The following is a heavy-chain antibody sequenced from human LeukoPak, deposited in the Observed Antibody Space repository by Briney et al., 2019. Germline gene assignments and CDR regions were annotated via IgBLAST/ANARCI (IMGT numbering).Heavy chain of an antibody. D-gene: IGHD3-9*01. CDR1: GYSISSGYY. Sequence: SETLSLTCAVSGYSISSGYYWGWTRQPPGKGLEWIGSIYHSGSTYYNPSLKSRVTISVDTSKNQFSLKLSSVTAADTAVYYCARGRRSRYFDWFGYWGQGTLVTVSS. V-gene: IGHV4-38-2*01. CDR3: ARGRRSRYFDWFGY. CDR2: IYHSGST. J-gene: IGHJ4*02.